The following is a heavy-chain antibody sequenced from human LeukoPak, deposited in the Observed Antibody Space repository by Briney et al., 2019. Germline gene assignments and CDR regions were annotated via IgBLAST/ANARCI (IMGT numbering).Heavy chain of an antibody. CDR2: IYTSGST. Sequence: SETLSLTCTVSGGSISYFYWSWIRQPAGKGLEWIGRIYTSGSTNYNPSLKSRVTMSVDTSKKQFSLKLSSVTAADTAVYYCAREYGSGSFSYYMDVWGKGTTVTVSS. CDR1: GGSISYFY. CDR3: AREYGSGSFSYYMDV. D-gene: IGHD3-10*01. V-gene: IGHV4-4*07. J-gene: IGHJ6*03.